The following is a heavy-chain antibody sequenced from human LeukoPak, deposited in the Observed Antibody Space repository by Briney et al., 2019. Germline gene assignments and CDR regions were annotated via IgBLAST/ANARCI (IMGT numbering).Heavy chain of an antibody. CDR1: GGSISIYY. V-gene: IGHV4-59*08. CDR3: ARTGEDSSGWYYFDY. CDR2: IYYSGST. D-gene: IGHD6-19*01. Sequence: PSETLSLTCTVSGGSISIYYWSWIRQPPGKGLEWIGYIYYSGSTNYNPSLKSRVTISVDTSKNQFSLKLSSVTAADTAVYYCARTGEDSSGWYYFDYWGQGTLVTVSS. J-gene: IGHJ4*02.